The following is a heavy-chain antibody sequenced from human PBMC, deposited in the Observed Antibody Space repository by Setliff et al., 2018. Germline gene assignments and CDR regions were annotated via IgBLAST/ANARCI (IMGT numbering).Heavy chain of an antibody. CDR2: IDPSGGSS. J-gene: IGHJ4*02. CDR3: ARSGNYSPNDY. Sequence: ASVKVSCKASGGTFSSYAISWVRQAPGQGLEWMGIIDPSGGSSTYAQKFQGRVTMTRDTSTSTVYMELSSLRSEDTAVYYCARSGNYSPNDYWGQGTLVTVSS. CDR1: GGTFSSYA. V-gene: IGHV1-46*01. D-gene: IGHD1-26*01.